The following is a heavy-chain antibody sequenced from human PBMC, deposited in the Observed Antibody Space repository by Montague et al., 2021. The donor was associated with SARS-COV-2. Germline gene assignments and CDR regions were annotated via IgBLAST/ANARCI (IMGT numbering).Heavy chain of an antibody. J-gene: IGHJ6*02. D-gene: IGHD3-3*01. V-gene: IGHV4-61*01. CDR1: GGSVSSGSYY. CDR2: IYYSGST. CDR3: ARDPWGITIFGVVTRYGMDV. Sequence: SETLSLTCTVSGGSVSSGSYYWSWIRQPPGKGLEWIGYIYYSGSTDYNPSLKSRVTISVDTSKNQFSLELSSVTAADTAVYYCARDPWGITIFGVVTRYGMDVWGQGTTVTVSS.